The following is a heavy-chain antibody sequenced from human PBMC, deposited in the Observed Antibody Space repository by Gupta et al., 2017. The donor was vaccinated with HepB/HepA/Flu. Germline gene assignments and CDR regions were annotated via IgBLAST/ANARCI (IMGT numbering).Heavy chain of an antibody. CDR1: GYTFTGYY. CDR2: INPNSGGT. J-gene: IGHJ6*03. CDR3: ARVTHSSGYYLQDYYYYYMDV. D-gene: IGHD3-22*01. V-gene: IGHV1-2*02. Sequence: QVQLVQSGAEVKKPGASVKVSCKASGYTFTGYYMHWVRQAPGQGLEWMGWINPNSGGTNYAQKFQGRVTMTRDTSISTAYMELSRLRSDDTAVYYCARVTHSSGYYLQDYYYYYMDVWGKGTTVTVSS.